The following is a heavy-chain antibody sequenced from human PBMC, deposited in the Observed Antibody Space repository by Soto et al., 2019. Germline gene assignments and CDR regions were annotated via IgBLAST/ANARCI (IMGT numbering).Heavy chain of an antibody. CDR2: ISSSSTI. Sequence: GGSLRLSCAASGFTFSSYSMNWVRQAPGKGLEWVSYISSSSTIYYADSVKGRFTISSDNAKNSLYLQMNSLRDEDTAVYYCARDLDLGYYYGMDVWGQGTTVTAP. CDR1: GFTFSSYS. D-gene: IGHD3-3*01. CDR3: ARDLDLGYYYGMDV. J-gene: IGHJ6*02. V-gene: IGHV3-48*02.